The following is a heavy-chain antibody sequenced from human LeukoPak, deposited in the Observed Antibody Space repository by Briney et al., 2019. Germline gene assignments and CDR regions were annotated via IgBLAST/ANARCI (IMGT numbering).Heavy chain of an antibody. J-gene: IGHJ4*02. Sequence: SETLSHTCAVYGGSFSGYYWSWILQPPGYGLEWIGEINYSGSTNYNPSLKSRVTISVDTSKNQFSLKLSSVTAADTAVYYCARVSQFGELSNFDYCGQGTLVTVSS. D-gene: IGHD3-10*01. V-gene: IGHV4-34*01. CDR2: INYSGST. CDR1: GGSFSGYY. CDR3: ARVSQFGELSNFDY.